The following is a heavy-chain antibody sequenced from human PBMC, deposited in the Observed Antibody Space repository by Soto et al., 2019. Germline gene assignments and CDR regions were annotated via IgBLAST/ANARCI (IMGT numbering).Heavy chain of an antibody. J-gene: IGHJ4*03. V-gene: IGHV1-3*01. CDR1: GYTFTFYA. CDR3: ARLYDSRAYYYQYYFDF. CDR2: INAGNGDT. Sequence: ASVKVSCRASGYTFTFYAMHWVRQAPGQRLEWIGWINAGNGDTKYSQKFQGRVNITRDTSASTAYMELSSLRSGDTAVYYCARLYDSRAYYYQYYFDFWGQGNMVTVSS. D-gene: IGHD3-22*01.